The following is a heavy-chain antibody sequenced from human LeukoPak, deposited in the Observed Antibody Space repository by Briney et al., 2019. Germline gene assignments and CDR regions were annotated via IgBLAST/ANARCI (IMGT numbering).Heavy chain of an antibody. D-gene: IGHD2-15*01. CDR3: ARDRPFHCSGGSRYPFDYYYYYMDV. J-gene: IGHJ6*03. CDR2: IYYSGST. V-gene: IGHV4-59*01. CDR1: GGSISSYY. Sequence: SETLSLTCTVSGGSISSYYWSWIRQPPGKGLEWIGYIYYSGSTNYNPSLKSRVTISVDTSKNQFSLKPSSVTAADTAVYYCARDRPFHCSGGSRYPFDYYYYYMDVWGKGTTVTVSS.